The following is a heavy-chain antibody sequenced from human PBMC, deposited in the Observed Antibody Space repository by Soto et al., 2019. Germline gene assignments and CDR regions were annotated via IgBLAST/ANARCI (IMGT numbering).Heavy chain of an antibody. CDR3: ARGDTAMAQYYFDY. CDR2: ISVYNGNK. J-gene: IGHJ4*02. V-gene: IGHV1-18*01. Sequence: ASVKVSCKASGYTFSSYGISWVRQGPGQGLEWMGWISVYNGNKMYAQKFQGRVTMTTDTSTSTAYMELRSLRSDDTAVYYCARGDTAMAQYYFDYWGQGTLVTVSS. CDR1: GYTFSSYG. D-gene: IGHD5-18*01.